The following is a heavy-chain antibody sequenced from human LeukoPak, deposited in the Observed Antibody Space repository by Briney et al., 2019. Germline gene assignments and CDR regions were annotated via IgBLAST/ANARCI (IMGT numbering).Heavy chain of an antibody. D-gene: IGHD5-24*01. CDR2: IYYSGST. Sequence: SQTLSLTCTVSGGSIGSGGYYWSWIRQHPGKGLEWIGYIYYSGSTYYNPSLKSRVTISVDTSKNQFSLKLSSVTAADTAVYYCARVLATPDYYYGMDVWGQGTTVTVSS. V-gene: IGHV4-31*03. CDR1: GGSIGSGGYY. J-gene: IGHJ6*02. CDR3: ARVLATPDYYYGMDV.